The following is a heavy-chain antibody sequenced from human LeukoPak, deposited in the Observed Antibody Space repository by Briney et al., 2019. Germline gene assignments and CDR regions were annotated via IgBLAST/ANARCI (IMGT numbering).Heavy chain of an antibody. J-gene: IGHJ3*02. CDR3: ARNSRYSFDI. V-gene: IGHV3-7*04. CDR2: IKSDGIEK. Sequence: GGSLRLSCAASGFTFSGYWMSWVRQAPGKGLEWVAHIKSDGIEKYYVDSVRGRFTISRDNAKTSLYLSMNSLRADDTAVYYCARNSRYSFDIWGQGTMVTVSS. CDR1: GFTFSGYW. D-gene: IGHD4-11*01.